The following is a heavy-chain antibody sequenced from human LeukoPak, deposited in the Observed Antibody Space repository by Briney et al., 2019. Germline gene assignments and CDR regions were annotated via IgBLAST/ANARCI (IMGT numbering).Heavy chain of an antibody. Sequence: GESLKISCKGSGYSFTSYWIGWVRQMPGKDLEWMGIIHPGDSDTRYSPSFQGQVTISADKSISTAHLQWSSLKASDTAMYYCARTDYYDSSGYPGDYWGQGTLVTVSS. CDR3: ARTDYYDSSGYPGDY. D-gene: IGHD3-22*01. CDR2: IHPGDSDT. CDR1: GYSFTSYW. J-gene: IGHJ4*02. V-gene: IGHV5-51*01.